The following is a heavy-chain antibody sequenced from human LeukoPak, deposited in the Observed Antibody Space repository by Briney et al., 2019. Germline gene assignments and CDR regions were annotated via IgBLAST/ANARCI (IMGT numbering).Heavy chain of an antibody. CDR2: ISGNGGST. Sequence: PGESLRLSCAASGVTFSSFAMTWVRQAPGRGLEWVSAISGNGGSTYYADSVKGRFTISRDNAKNSLYLQMNSLRAEDTAVYYCARLSLDDIVVVPAASFDYWGQGTLVTVSS. CDR3: ARLSLDDIVVVPAASFDY. V-gene: IGHV3-23*01. J-gene: IGHJ4*02. D-gene: IGHD2-2*01. CDR1: GVTFSSFA.